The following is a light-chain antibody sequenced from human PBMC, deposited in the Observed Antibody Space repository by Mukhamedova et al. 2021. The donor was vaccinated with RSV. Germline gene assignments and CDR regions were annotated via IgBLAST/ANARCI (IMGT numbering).Light chain of an antibody. CDR1: QDISSY. Sequence: SQDISSYLAWYQQKPGEAPKLLIYAASTLQSGVPSRFSGGGSGTDFTLTISSLQPEDFATYYCQLRNTYFGPGTKVDFK. J-gene: IGKJ3*01. CDR2: AAS. CDR3: QLRNTY. V-gene: IGKV1-9*01.